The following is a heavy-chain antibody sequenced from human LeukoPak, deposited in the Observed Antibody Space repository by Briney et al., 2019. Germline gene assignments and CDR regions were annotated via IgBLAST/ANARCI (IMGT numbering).Heavy chain of an antibody. CDR1: GGSISSSNW. Sequence: PSETLSLTCAVSGGSISSSNWWSWVRQPPGKGLEWIGEIYHSGSTNYNPSLKSRVTISVDKSKNQFSLKLSSVTAADTAVYYCARHGNYDSSGYYSAFDYWGQGTLVTVSS. D-gene: IGHD3-22*01. V-gene: IGHV4-4*02. J-gene: IGHJ4*02. CDR2: IYHSGST. CDR3: ARHGNYDSSGYYSAFDY.